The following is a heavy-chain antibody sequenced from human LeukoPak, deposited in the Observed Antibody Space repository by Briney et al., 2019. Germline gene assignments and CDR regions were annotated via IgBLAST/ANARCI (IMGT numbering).Heavy chain of an antibody. D-gene: IGHD6-6*01. CDR1: GGSISSYY. CDR3: ARHLSSSLVEAFDI. V-gene: IGHV4-4*07. Sequence: SETLSLTCTVSGGSISSYYWSWIRQPAGKGLEWIGRIYTSGSTNYNPSLKSRVTMSVDTSKNQFSLKLSSVTAADTAVYYCARHLSSSLVEAFDIWGQGTMVTVSS. J-gene: IGHJ3*02. CDR2: IYTSGST.